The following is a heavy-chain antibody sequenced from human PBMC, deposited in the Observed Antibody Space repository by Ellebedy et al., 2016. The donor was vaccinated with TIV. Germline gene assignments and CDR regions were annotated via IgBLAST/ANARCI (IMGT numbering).Heavy chain of an antibody. J-gene: IGHJ4*02. CDR3: ARAGEYILTGYYGPNFDY. CDR2: ISAYNGNT. D-gene: IGHD3-9*01. Sequence: ASVKVSXXASGYTFTSYGISWVRQAPGQGLEWMGWISAYNGNTNYAQKLQGRVTMTTDTSTSTAYMELRSLRSDDTAVYYCARAGEYILTGYYGPNFDYWGQGTLVTVSS. CDR1: GYTFTSYG. V-gene: IGHV1-18*01.